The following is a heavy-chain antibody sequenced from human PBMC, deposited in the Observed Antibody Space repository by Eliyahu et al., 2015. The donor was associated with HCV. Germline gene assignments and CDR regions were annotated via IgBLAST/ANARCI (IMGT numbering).Heavy chain of an antibody. D-gene: IGHD6-13*01. Sequence: QVQLQESGPGLVKPSQTLSLTCTVSGGSISSGGYYWXWXRQHPGKGLEWIGYTYYSGSTYYNPSLKSRVTISVDTSKNQFSLKLSSVTAADTAVYYCARAGDGSSSWRPNYFYYYYMDVWGKGTTVTVSS. CDR1: GGSISSGGYY. CDR3: ARAGDGSSSWRPNYFYYYYMDV. J-gene: IGHJ6*03. V-gene: IGHV4-31*03. CDR2: TYYSGST.